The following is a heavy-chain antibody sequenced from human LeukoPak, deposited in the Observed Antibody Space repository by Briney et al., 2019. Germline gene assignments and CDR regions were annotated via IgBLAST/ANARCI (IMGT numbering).Heavy chain of an antibody. V-gene: IGHV3-66*01. CDR2: IYTGGGT. CDR1: GFSISHYY. J-gene: IGHJ4*02. CDR3: ARGQAYCGADCYSD. D-gene: IGHD2-21*02. Sequence: GGSLRLSCAASGFSISHYYMTWVRQTPGKGLDWVSVIYTGGGTNYGDSVKGRFTISRDNSKNTLYLQMYSLRADDTAIYYCARGQAYCGADCYSDWGQGTLVTVSS.